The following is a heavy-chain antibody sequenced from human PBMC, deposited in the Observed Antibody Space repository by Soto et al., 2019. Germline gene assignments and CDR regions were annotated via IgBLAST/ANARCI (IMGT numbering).Heavy chain of an antibody. V-gene: IGHV1-18*04. CDR1: GYTFTSYG. CDR2: ISAYNGNT. Sequence: SVKVSCKASGYTFTSYGISWVRQAPGQGLEWMGWISAYNGNTNYAQKLQGRVTMTTDTSTSTAYMELRSLRSDDTAVYYCARDTRFLEWLLYLHYYGMDVWGQGTTVTVSS. J-gene: IGHJ6*02. D-gene: IGHD3-3*01. CDR3: ARDTRFLEWLLYLHYYGMDV.